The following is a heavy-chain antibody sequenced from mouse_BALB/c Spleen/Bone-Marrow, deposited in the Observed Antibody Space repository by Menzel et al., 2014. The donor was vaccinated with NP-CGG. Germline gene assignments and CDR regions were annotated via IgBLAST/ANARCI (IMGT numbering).Heavy chain of an antibody. Sequence: VKVVESGGGLVQPGGSRKLSCAASGFTFSSFGMHWVRQTPEKGLGWVAYISSGSSTIYYADTVKGRFTISRDNPKNTLFLQVTSLRSEDTAMYYCTRGGNWDDFDYWGQGTTLTVSS. CDR2: ISSGSSTI. CDR1: GFTFSSFG. CDR3: TRGGNWDDFDY. D-gene: IGHD4-1*01. V-gene: IGHV5-17*02. J-gene: IGHJ2*01.